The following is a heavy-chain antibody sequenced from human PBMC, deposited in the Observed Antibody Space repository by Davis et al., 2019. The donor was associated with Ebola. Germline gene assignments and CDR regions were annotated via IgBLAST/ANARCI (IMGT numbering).Heavy chain of an antibody. CDR3: ARFVAVVPAAIPVGWFDP. CDR2: IYYSGST. V-gene: IGHV4-59*12. Sequence: PSETLSLTCTVSGGSISSYYWSWIRQPPGKGLEWIGYIYYSGSTNYNPSLKSRVTISVDRSKNQFSLKLSSVTAADTAVYYCARFVAVVPAAIPVGWFDPWGQGTLVTVSS. D-gene: IGHD2-2*02. CDR1: GGSISSYY. J-gene: IGHJ5*02.